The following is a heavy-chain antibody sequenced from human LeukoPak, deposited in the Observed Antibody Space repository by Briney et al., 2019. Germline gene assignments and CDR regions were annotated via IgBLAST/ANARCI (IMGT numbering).Heavy chain of an antibody. J-gene: IGHJ4*02. D-gene: IGHD5-12*01. Sequence: SQTLSFTCAVSGGSISSGGYSWSWIRQPPGKGLEWIGRIYTSGSTNYNPSLKSRVTISVDTSKNQFSLKLSSVTAADTAVYYCARGLGEYSGYDFGVVFDYWGQGTLVTVSS. CDR1: GGSISSGGYS. CDR2: IYTSGST. CDR3: ARGLGEYSGYDFGVVFDY. V-gene: IGHV4-61*02.